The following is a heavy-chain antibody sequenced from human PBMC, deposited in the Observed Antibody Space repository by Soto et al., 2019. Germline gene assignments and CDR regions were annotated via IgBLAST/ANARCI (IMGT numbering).Heavy chain of an antibody. V-gene: IGHV2-5*02. CDR1: GFSLTATGVG. D-gene: IGHD3-16*02. CDR3: AHIIITYGGVIGDDAFDI. Sequence: QITLKESGPTLVSPTQTLTLTCTFSGFSLTATGVGVGWIRQPPGEALDWLAVIYWDDDRRYSPSLRSRLTITKDTSKNQVVLTMTNMDPVDTATYYCAHIIITYGGVIGDDAFDICGQGTLVTVSS. J-gene: IGHJ3*02. CDR2: IYWDDDR.